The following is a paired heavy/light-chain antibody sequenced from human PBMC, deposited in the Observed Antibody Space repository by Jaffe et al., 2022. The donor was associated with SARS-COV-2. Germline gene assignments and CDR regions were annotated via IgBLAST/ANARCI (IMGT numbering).Heavy chain of an antibody. J-gene: IGHJ3*02. Sequence: EVQLLESGGDLVQPGGSLRLSCAASGFNLRSYGMNWVRQAPGKGLEWVSSISATGGTYYADSVKGRFTISRDNSKNTLFLQMNSLRGEDTAVYYCGRRVGTSGKGAFDIWGQGTMVTVSS. CDR3: GRRVGTSGKGAFDI. D-gene: IGHD1-26*01. CDR2: ISATGGT. V-gene: IGHV3-23*01. CDR1: GFNLRSYG.
Light chain of an antibody. V-gene: IGKV1-17*01. CDR2: AAS. J-gene: IGKJ3*01. CDR1: QGIRDD. CDR3: LQHNSYPFT. Sequence: DIQMTQSPSSLSASVGDRVSITCRASQGIRDDLGWYQQKPGKAPKRLIYAASSLQSGVPSRFSGSGSGTEFTLTISSLQPEDFATYYCLQHNSYPFTFGPGTKVDIK.